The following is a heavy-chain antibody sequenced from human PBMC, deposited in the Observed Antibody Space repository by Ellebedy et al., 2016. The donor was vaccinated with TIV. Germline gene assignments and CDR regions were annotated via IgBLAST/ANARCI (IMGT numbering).Heavy chain of an antibody. CDR2: LSAYNGNT. D-gene: IGHD3-10*01. CDR3: ARGGRKKLLTYYYYGMDL. V-gene: IGHV1-18*04. J-gene: IGHJ6*02. CDR1: GYTFSSYG. Sequence: AASVKVSCKASGYTFSSYGLSWVRQATGQGLAWMGWLSAYNGNTNYAQKFQGRVTMTTDTSTSTVYMDLRNLRSDDTAVYYCARGGRKKLLTYYYYGMDLWGQGTAVTVSS.